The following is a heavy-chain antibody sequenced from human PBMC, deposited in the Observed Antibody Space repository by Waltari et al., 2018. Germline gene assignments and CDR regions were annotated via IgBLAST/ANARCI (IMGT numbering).Heavy chain of an antibody. V-gene: IGHV4-34*01. CDR2: INHSGST. D-gene: IGHD6-19*01. Sequence: QVQLQQWGAGLLKPSETLSLTCAVSGGSFSCYYLSRLRQHPGKGMAWIGEINHSGSTNYNPSHKSRVTIAVDTSKNQFSLKLSSVTAADTAVYYCAGCIAVAGTPIDYWGQGTLVTVSS. J-gene: IGHJ4*02. CDR3: AGCIAVAGTPIDY. CDR1: GGSFSCYY.